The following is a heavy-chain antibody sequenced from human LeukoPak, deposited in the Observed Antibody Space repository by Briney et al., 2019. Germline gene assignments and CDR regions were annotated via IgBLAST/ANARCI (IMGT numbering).Heavy chain of an antibody. CDR2: ISSSSSYI. V-gene: IGHV3-21*01. CDR3: ARAAAGNIDY. J-gene: IGHJ4*02. D-gene: IGHD6-13*01. Sequence: GGSLRLSCAASGFTFSSYSMNWVRQAPGKGLEWVSSISSSSSYIYYADSVKGRFIISRDSAKNSLYLQMNSLRAEDTAVYYCARAAAGNIDYWGQGTLVTVSS. CDR1: GFTFSSYS.